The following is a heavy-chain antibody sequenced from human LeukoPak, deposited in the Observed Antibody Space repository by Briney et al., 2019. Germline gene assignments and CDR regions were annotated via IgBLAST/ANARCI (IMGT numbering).Heavy chain of an antibody. CDR3: ARQGYCSSTSCCPRIIAGIAAAGYFDY. Sequence: PSETLSLTCAVSGGSISSSNWWSWVRQPPGKGLEWIGEIYHSGSTNYNPSLKSRVTISVDKSKNQFSLKLSSVTAADTAVYYCARQGYCSSTSCCPRIIAGIAAAGYFDYWGQGTLVTVSS. J-gene: IGHJ4*02. D-gene: IGHD2-2*01. CDR2: IYHSGST. V-gene: IGHV4-4*02. CDR1: GGSISSSNW.